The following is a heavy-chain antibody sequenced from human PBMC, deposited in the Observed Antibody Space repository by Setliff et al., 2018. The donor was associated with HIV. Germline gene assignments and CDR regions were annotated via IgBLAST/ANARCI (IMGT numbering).Heavy chain of an antibody. J-gene: IGHJ4*02. Sequence: GGSLRLSCAASGFTVSSNYMSWVRQAPGKGLEWVSATTSNGRTTDYAESVRGRFTLSRDNSENTLYLQMTSLRAEDTAIYYCAKAWGSGYPSFESALMFDVWGQGTLVTV. CDR3: AKAWGSGYPSFESALMFDV. V-gene: IGHV3-23*01. CDR1: GFTVSSNY. D-gene: IGHD3-3*01. CDR2: TTSNGRTT.